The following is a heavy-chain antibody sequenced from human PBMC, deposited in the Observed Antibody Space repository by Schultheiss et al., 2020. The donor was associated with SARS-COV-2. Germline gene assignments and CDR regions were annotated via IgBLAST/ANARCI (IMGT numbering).Heavy chain of an antibody. J-gene: IGHJ4*02. Sequence: SETLSLTCTVSGGSISSYYWSWIRQPPGKGLEWIGYIYYSGSTNYNPSLKSRVTISVDTSKNQFSLKLSSVTAADTAVYYCASPEKCSGGSCSLDYWGQGTLVTVSS. CDR1: GGSISSYY. CDR3: ASPEKCSGGSCSLDY. D-gene: IGHD2-15*01. CDR2: IYYSGST. V-gene: IGHV4-59*01.